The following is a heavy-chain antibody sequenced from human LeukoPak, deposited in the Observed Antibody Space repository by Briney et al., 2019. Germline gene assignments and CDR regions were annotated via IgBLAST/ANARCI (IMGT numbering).Heavy chain of an antibody. V-gene: IGHV1-8*01. CDR2: MNPNSWNT. Sequence: GALVTVSCKASGYTFTSYDINWVRQATGQGLEWMGWMNPNSWNTGYAQKFQVRVTMTRNTSISTAYMELSSLRSEDTAVYYCARGHYDFWSGYPIPQYYYYGMDVWGQGTTVTVSS. CDR3: ARGHYDFWSGYPIPQYYYYGMDV. CDR1: GYTFTSYD. D-gene: IGHD3-3*01. J-gene: IGHJ6*02.